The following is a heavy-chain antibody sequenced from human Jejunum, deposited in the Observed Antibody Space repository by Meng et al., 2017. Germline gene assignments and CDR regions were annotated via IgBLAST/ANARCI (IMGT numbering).Heavy chain of an antibody. Sequence: HVQIVQSGAEVKKPGAYVKVSCKASGHTFTTYFIHWVRQAPGQRLEWMGWVNTDNGNTKYSQKFQDRVTITRDTSASTVYMDLRSLTSEDTAVYYCAVPPCSGGWCYFDYWGQGALVTVSS. CDR2: VNTDNGNT. J-gene: IGHJ4*02. CDR1: GHTFTTYF. D-gene: IGHD6-19*01. V-gene: IGHV1-3*04. CDR3: AVPPCSGGWCYFDY.